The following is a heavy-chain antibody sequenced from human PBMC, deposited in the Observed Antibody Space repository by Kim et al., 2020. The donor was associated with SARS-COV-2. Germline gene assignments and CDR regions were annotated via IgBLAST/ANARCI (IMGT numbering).Heavy chain of an antibody. Sequence: NPSLKSRFTMSVDTAKNQFSLRLSSVTAADTAVFFCARQRSYYDAGTYFGYWGQGTLVTVSS. V-gene: IGHV4-39*01. D-gene: IGHD3-10*01. J-gene: IGHJ4*02. CDR3: ARQRSYYDAGTYFGY.